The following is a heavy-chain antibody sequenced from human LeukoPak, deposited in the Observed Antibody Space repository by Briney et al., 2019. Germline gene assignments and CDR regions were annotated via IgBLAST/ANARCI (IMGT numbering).Heavy chain of an antibody. J-gene: IGHJ3*02. CDR2: NSSSSSYI. V-gene: IGHV3-21*01. Sequence: GGSLRLSCAASGFTFSSYSMNWVRQAPGKGLEWVSSNSSSSSYIYYADSVKGRFTISRDNAKNSLYLQMNSLRAEDTAVYYCARLLLGIYAFDIWGQGTMVTVSS. CDR1: GFTFSSYS. D-gene: IGHD7-27*01. CDR3: ARLLLGIYAFDI.